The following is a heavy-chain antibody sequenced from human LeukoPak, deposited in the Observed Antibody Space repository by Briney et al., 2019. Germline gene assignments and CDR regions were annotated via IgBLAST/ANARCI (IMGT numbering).Heavy chain of an antibody. CDR1: GFTFSSCW. CDR3: ARDSVKWELHDY. V-gene: IGHV3-7*01. CDR2: IKQDGSEK. D-gene: IGHD1-26*01. J-gene: IGHJ4*02. Sequence: GGSLRLSCAASGFTFSSCWMSWVRQAPGKGLEWVANIKQDGSEKYYVDSVKGRFTISRDNAKNSLYLQMNSLRAEDTAVYYCARDSVKWELHDYWGQGTLVTVSS.